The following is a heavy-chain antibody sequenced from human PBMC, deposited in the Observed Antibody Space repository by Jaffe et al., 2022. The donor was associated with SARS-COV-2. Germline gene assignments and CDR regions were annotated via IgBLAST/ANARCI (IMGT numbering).Heavy chain of an antibody. J-gene: IGHJ4*02. CDR3: ARWHTIAVAGGFDS. CDR1: GGSISSSTYY. CDR2: IYYNGAT. Sequence: QLQLQESGPGLVKPSETLSLTCTVSGGSISSSTYYWGWIRQPPGEGLEWIGRIYYNGATYYNPSLKSRVTISLDTSKNQFSLKVMSVTAADTAVYYCARWHTIAVAGGFDSWGRGTLVTVSS. V-gene: IGHV4-39*01. D-gene: IGHD6-19*01.